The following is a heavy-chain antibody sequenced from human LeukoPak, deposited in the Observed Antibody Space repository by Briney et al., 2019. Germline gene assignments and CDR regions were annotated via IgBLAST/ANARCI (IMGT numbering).Heavy chain of an antibody. J-gene: IGHJ6*03. CDR3: TRAASSGPLFTYHMDV. CDR2: IYYSGST. CDR1: GGSISSSSYY. Sequence: SETLSLTCTVSGGSISSSSYYWGWIRQPPGKGLEWIGSIYYSGSTYYNPSLKSRVTISVDTSKNQFSLKLSSVTAADTAVYYCTRAASSGPLFTYHMDVWGKGTTVTVSS. D-gene: IGHD3-22*01. V-gene: IGHV4-39*07.